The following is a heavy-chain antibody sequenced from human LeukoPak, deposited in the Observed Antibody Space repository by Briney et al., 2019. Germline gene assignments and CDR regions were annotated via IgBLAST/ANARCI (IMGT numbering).Heavy chain of an antibody. CDR1: GFTFSSYS. Sequence: PGGSLRLSCAASGFTFSSYSMNWVRQAPGKGLEWVSSISSSSSYIYYADSVKGRFTISRDNAKNSLYLQMNSLRAEDTAVYYCARGSYGDYLAYDYWGQGTLVTVSS. V-gene: IGHV3-21*01. CDR2: ISSSSSYI. CDR3: ARGSYGDYLAYDY. D-gene: IGHD4-17*01. J-gene: IGHJ4*02.